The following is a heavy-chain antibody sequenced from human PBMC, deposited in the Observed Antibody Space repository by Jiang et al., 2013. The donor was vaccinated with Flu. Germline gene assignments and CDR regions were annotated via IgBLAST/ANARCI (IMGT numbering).Heavy chain of an antibody. V-gene: IGHV3-11*06. CDR3: ARKYCTSSTCDAFDI. CDR1: DYY. D-gene: IGHD2-2*01. Sequence: DYYMSWIRQAPGKGLEWVSHISVSSSYTNYADSVKGRFTISRDNSKNSLFLQMSSLRAEDTAVYYCARKYCTSSTCDAFDIWGQGTMVTVSS. J-gene: IGHJ3*02. CDR2: ISVSSSYT.